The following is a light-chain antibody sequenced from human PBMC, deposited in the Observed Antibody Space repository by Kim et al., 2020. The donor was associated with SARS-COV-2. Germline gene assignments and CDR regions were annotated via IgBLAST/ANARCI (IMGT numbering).Light chain of an antibody. CDR3: QQRSNWPRNT. CDR2: DAS. V-gene: IGKV3-11*01. CDR1: QSVSSY. Sequence: SPGERATLPCRASQSVSSYLAWYQQKPGQAPRLLIYDASSRATGIPARFSGRGSGTDFTLTISSLEPEDFAVYYCQQRSNWPRNTFGQGTRLEIK. J-gene: IGKJ5*01.